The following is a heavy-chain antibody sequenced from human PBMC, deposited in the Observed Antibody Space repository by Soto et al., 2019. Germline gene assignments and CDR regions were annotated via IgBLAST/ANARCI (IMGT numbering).Heavy chain of an antibody. D-gene: IGHD2-21*02. CDR1: EGTFSSYT. V-gene: IGHV1-69*13. Sequence: VKVSCKSSEGTFSSYTISWVRQPPRKGLEWMGGIIPIFGTANYAQKFQGRVTITADESTSTAYMELSSLRSEDTAVYYCAGHPNCGGDCYSHFDYWGQGTLVTVSS. CDR2: IIPIFGTA. CDR3: AGHPNCGGDCYSHFDY. J-gene: IGHJ4*02.